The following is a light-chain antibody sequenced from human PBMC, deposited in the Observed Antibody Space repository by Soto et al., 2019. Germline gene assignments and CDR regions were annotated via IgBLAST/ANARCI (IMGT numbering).Light chain of an antibody. Sequence: QSALTQPASVSGSPGQSITISCTGTSSDVGGYNYVSWYQQHPGKAPKLMISEVSNRPSGVSNRFSGSKSGNTASLTISGLQAEDEADYYCSSYTSSSTLVFGGGTKLTLL. CDR3: SSYTSSSTLV. CDR2: EVS. V-gene: IGLV2-14*01. CDR1: SSDVGGYNY. J-gene: IGLJ2*01.